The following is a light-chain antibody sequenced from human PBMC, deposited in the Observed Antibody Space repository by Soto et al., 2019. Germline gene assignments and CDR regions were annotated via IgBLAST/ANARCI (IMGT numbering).Light chain of an antibody. J-gene: IGKJ1*01. V-gene: IGKV3-20*01. CDR2: DAS. CDR1: QSVTSSY. Sequence: EMVLTQSPGTLSLSPGERATLSCRASQSVTSSYLAWYQQKPGQAPKLLIYDASSRATGIPDRFSGSGSGTDFALTISRQETEDFAVYYCQQYGSTTVTFGQGTKVEI. CDR3: QQYGSTTVT.